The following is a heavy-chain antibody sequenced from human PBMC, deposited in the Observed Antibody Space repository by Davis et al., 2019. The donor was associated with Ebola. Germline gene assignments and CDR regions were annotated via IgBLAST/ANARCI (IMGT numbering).Heavy chain of an antibody. V-gene: IGHV1-18*01. D-gene: IGHD6-19*01. J-gene: IGHJ4*02. CDR3: ARGRNGGWYFDY. CDR1: GYTFNSHG. CDR2: ISAHNGHT. Sequence: ASVKVSCKASGYTFNSHGISWVRQAPGQGLEWMAWISAHNGHTNYAQKFQGRLTLTTDTSTSTVYMELGSLTSDDTAKYYCARGRNGGWYFDYWGQGTLVTVSS.